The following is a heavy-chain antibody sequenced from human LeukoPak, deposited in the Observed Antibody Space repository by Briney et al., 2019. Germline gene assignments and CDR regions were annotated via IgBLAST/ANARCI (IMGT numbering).Heavy chain of an antibody. CDR2: IYYSGST. V-gene: IGHV4-59*01. CDR1: DGSISSYY. Sequence: PSETLSLTCSVPDGSISSYYWSWIRQPPGKGLEWIGYIYYSGSTNYNPSLKSRVAISVDTSKNQFSLKLSSVTAADTAVYYCARSSDYYGGYFDYWGQGTLVTVSS. CDR3: ARSSDYYGGYFDY. D-gene: IGHD3-22*01. J-gene: IGHJ4*02.